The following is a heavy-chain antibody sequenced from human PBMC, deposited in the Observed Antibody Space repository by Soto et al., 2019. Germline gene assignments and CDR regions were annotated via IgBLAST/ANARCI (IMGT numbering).Heavy chain of an antibody. CDR1: GGSISSDYYS. CDR2: IYHGGST. Sequence: QVQLQESGSGLVKPSETLSLTCAVSGGSISSDYYSWSWIRQPPGKDLEWIGYIYHGGSTYYNPSLSSRVTFSVDTSKNHFSLRLTSVTAADTAVYSCARLNRLRNDAFDIWGQGTLVAVSS. CDR3: ARLNRLRNDAFDI. V-gene: IGHV4-30-2*01. D-gene: IGHD3-16*01. J-gene: IGHJ3*02.